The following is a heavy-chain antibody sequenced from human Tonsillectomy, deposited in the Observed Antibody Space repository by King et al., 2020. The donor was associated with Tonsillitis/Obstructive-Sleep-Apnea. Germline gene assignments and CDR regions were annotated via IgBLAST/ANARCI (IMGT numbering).Heavy chain of an antibody. CDR2: SNWNGGST. J-gene: IGHJ5*02. V-gene: IGHV3-20*04. CDR1: GFTLDDYG. D-gene: IGHD2-2*01. CDR3: ARELVPGGLNWFDP. Sequence: MQLVQSGGGVVRPGGSLRLSCAASGFTLDDYGMSWVRQAPGKGLEWVSGSNWNGGSTVYGDSVKGRFTLSIDNAKNSLYLQMNSLRAEDTALYYCARELVPGGLNWFDPWGQGTLVTVSS.